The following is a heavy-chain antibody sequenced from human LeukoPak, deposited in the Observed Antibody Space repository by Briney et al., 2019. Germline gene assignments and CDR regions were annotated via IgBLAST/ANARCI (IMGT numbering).Heavy chain of an antibody. Sequence: GGSLRLSCAASGFTFSSCAMTWVRQAPGKGLEWVSAISGSDGSTYYADSVKGRFTISRDNSKNTLYLQMNSLRAEDTAVYYCAAEVGYYDSSGYYLPGYWGQGTLVTVSS. D-gene: IGHD3-22*01. CDR1: GFTFSSCA. V-gene: IGHV3-23*01. J-gene: IGHJ4*02. CDR2: ISGSDGST. CDR3: AAEVGYYDSSGYYLPGY.